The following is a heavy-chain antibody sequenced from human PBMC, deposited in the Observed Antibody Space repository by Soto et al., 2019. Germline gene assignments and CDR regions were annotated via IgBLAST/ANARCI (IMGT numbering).Heavy chain of an antibody. CDR1: GGSFSGYY. J-gene: IGHJ4*02. V-gene: IGHV4-34*01. CDR3: ARGLKGAVVVVATPYYFDY. Sequence: PSETLSLTCAVYGGSFSGYYWSWIRQPPGKGLEWIGEINHSGSINYNPSLKSRVTISVDTSKNQFSLKLSSVTAADTAVYYCARGLKGAVVVVATPYYFDYWGQGTLVTVSS. CDR2: INHSGSI. D-gene: IGHD2-15*01.